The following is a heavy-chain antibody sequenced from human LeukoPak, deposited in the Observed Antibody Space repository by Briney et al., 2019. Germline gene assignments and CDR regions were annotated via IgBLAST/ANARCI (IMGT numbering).Heavy chain of an antibody. J-gene: IGHJ2*01. CDR2: IYYSGST. D-gene: IGHD4-17*01. CDR1: GGSISSSSYY. CDR3: ARRTTVRYWYFDL. V-gene: IGHV4-61*05. Sequence: SETLSLTCTVSGGSISSSSYYWGWIRQPPGKGLEWIGYIYYSGSTNYNPSLKSRVTISVDTSKNQFSLKLSSVTAADTAVYYCARRTTVRYWYFDLWGRGTLVTVSS.